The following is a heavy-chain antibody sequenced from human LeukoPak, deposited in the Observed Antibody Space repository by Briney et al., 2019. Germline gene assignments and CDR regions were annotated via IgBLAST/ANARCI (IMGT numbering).Heavy chain of an antibody. Sequence: SETLSLTCTVSGGSISSYYWSWIRQPPGKGLEWIGYIYYSGSTNYNPSLKSRVTISVDTSKNQFSLKLSSVTAADTAVYYCANYCSSTSCHTRRAFDIWGQGTMVTVSS. CDR3: ANYCSSTSCHTRRAFDI. CDR2: IYYSGST. J-gene: IGHJ3*02. CDR1: GGSISSYY. V-gene: IGHV4-59*01. D-gene: IGHD2-2*02.